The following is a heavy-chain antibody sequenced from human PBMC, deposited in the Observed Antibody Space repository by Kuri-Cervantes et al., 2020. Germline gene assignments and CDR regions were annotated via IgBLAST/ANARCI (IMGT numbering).Heavy chain of an antibody. D-gene: IGHD2-2*01. J-gene: IGHJ4*02. Sequence: LSLTCAASGFTFSSYWMSWVRQAPGKGLEWVARIKEDGSDIWYVDSVKGRFTISRDNVKNSLYLQVSSLRVEDTAVYYCVRDYQNFWGQGTLVTVSS. CDR2: IKEDGSDI. V-gene: IGHV3-7*01. CDR3: VRDYQNF. CDR1: GFTFSSYW.